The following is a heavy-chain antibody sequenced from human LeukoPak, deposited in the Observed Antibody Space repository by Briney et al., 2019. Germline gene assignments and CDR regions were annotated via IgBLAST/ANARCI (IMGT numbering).Heavy chain of an antibody. D-gene: IGHD2-2*02. V-gene: IGHV3-23*01. Sequence: GGSLRLSCAASGLTSSNYAMSWVRRAPSKRLEWVSTISGSDLSTSYADTVKARFTIPRHNSRNTPFLARNRLRAEDTALHYFAKDTCSTSCYIGALDIWGLGTLVTVSS. CDR2: ISGSDLST. J-gene: IGHJ3*02. CDR3: AKDTCSTSCYIGALDI. CDR1: GLTSSNYA.